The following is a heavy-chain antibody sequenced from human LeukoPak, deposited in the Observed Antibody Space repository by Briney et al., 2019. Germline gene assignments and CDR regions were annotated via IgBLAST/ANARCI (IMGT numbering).Heavy chain of an antibody. CDR1: GGSISSYY. CDR3: ARQGNYYGSGSPWFDP. D-gene: IGHD3-10*01. Sequence: SETLSLTCTVSGGSISSYYWSWIRQPAGKGLEWIGRIYTSGSTNYNPSLKSRVTMSVDTSKNQFPLKLSSVTAADTAVYYCARQGNYYGSGSPWFDPWGQGTLVTVSS. J-gene: IGHJ5*02. CDR2: IYTSGST. V-gene: IGHV4-4*07.